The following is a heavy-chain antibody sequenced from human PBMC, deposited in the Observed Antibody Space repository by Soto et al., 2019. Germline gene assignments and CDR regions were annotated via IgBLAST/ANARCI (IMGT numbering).Heavy chain of an antibody. V-gene: IGHV3-30*18. J-gene: IGHJ6*02. CDR1: GFTFSSYG. Sequence: QVQLVESGGGVVQPGRSLRLSCAASGFTFSSYGMHWVRQAPGKGLEWVAVISYDGSNKYYADSVKGRFTISRDNSKNTLYLQMNSLRAEDTAVYYCAKGGDYSSVWGQGTMVTVSS. CDR2: ISYDGSNK. CDR3: AKGGDYSSV. D-gene: IGHD2-21*01.